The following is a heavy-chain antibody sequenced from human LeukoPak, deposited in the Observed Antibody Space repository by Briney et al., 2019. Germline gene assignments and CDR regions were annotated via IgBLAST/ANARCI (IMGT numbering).Heavy chain of an antibody. Sequence: VASVKVSCKASGYTFTAYYLHWVRQAPGQGLEWMGWIHPNSGGTNYAQKLQGRVTMTTDTSTSTAYMELRSLRSDDTAVYYCARDVRRSGYCSGGSCYSRLGYWGQGTLVTVSS. CDR1: GYTFTAYY. CDR3: ARDVRRSGYCSGGSCYSRLGY. D-gene: IGHD2-15*01. J-gene: IGHJ4*02. V-gene: IGHV1-2*02. CDR2: IHPNSGGT.